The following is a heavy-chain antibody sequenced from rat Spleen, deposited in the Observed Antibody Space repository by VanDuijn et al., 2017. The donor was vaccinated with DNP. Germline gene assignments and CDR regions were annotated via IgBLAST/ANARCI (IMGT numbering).Heavy chain of an antibody. CDR3: AKDYHFYAMDA. V-gene: IGHV5S13*01. CDR1: GFTFSYYG. Sequence: EVQLVESGGGLVQPGRSLKLSCAASGFTFSYYGMAWVRQVPGKGLEWVASITNTDRTEYVDSVKGRFAISRDNAENTVYLQMNSLRSEDTATYYCAKDYHFYAMDAWGQGTSVTVSS. D-gene: IGHD1-1*01. J-gene: IGHJ4*01. CDR2: ITNTDRT.